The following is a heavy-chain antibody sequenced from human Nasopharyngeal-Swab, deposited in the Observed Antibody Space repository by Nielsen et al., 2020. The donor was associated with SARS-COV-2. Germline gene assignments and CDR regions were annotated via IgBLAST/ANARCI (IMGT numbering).Heavy chain of an antibody. Sequence: GESLKISCAASGFTFSSYAMHWVRQAPGKGLEWVSVISYDGRNKHYADSVKGRCTISGDTSKNTLYLQMNSLRTEDTAVYYCARDLPGYSDGYDNFDSWGQGTLVTVSS. J-gene: IGHJ4*02. CDR2: ISYDGRNK. CDR3: ARDLPGYSDGYDNFDS. CDR1: GFTFSSYA. V-gene: IGHV3-30*04. D-gene: IGHD5-18*01.